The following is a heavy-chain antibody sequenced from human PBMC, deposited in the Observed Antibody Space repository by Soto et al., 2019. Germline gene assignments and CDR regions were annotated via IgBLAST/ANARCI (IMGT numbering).Heavy chain of an antibody. Sequence: PVGSLRLSCAASGFTVTSHYMSWVRQAPGKGLEWVPTTYTDGTTSYADSVKGRFTISRDNSKNTLDLQMNSLRAEDTAFYYCARAPGTHYYGLDVWGQGTTVTVSS. J-gene: IGHJ6*02. D-gene: IGHD3-10*01. V-gene: IGHV3-53*01. CDR3: ARAPGTHYYGLDV. CDR1: GFTVTSHY. CDR2: TYTDGTT.